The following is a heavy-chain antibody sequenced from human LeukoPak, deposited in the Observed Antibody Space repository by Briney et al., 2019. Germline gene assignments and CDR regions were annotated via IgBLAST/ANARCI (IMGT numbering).Heavy chain of an antibody. Sequence: SETLSLTCTVSGGSISRGDYYWSWIRQPPGKGLEWIGYISYSGSTYYNLSLKSRVTISVDTSKNQFSLKLSSVTAADTAVYFCARVYYDSSGLAQFDYWGQGTLVTVSS. CDR2: ISYSGST. V-gene: IGHV4-30-4*08. CDR3: ARVYYDSSGLAQFDY. J-gene: IGHJ4*02. D-gene: IGHD3-22*01. CDR1: GGSISRGDYY.